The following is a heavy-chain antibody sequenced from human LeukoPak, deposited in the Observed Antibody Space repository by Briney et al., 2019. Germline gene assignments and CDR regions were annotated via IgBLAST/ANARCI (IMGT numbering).Heavy chain of an antibody. CDR1: GYTFTSYY. J-gene: IGHJ5*02. CDR2: INPSGGST. Sequence: ASVKVSCKASGYTFTSYYMHWVRQAPGQGLEWMGIINPSGGSTSYAQKFQGRVTMTRDTSTSTVYMELSSLRSEDTAVYYCAREGCGGDCYSRSNRGWFDPWGQGTLVTVSS. D-gene: IGHD2-21*02. V-gene: IGHV1-46*01. CDR3: AREGCGGDCYSRSNRGWFDP.